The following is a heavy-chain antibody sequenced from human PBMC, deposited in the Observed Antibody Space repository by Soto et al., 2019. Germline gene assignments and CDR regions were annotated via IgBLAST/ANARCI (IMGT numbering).Heavy chain of an antibody. CDR2: VYYSGST. CDR1: GGSVSSGNFY. Sequence: SETLSLTCALSGGSVSSGNFYWGWSRQPTWTGLECIGYVYYSGSTNYNPSLKSRVTISIDTSKNQFSLNLNSVTAADAAVYYCARDAKQPREGGYDYYAMDVWGQGTTVTVSS. CDR3: ARDAKQPREGGYDYYAMDV. D-gene: IGHD3-16*01. V-gene: IGHV4-61*01. J-gene: IGHJ6*02.